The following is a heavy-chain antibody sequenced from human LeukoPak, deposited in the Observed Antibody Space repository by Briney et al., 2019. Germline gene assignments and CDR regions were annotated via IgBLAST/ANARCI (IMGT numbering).Heavy chain of an antibody. V-gene: IGHV1-18*01. J-gene: IGHJ5*02. CDR3: ARNQDWFDP. CDR1: GYTFTSYG. D-gene: IGHD1-14*01. CDR2: ISAYNGNT. Sequence: AASVKVSCKASGYTFTSYGISWVRQAPGQGLEWMGWISAYNGNTNYAQKFQGRVTITTDESTSTAYMELSSLRSEDTAVYYCARNQDWFDPWGQGTLVTVSS.